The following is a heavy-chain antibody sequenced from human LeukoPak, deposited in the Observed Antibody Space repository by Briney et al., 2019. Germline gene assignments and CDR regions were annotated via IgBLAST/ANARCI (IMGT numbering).Heavy chain of an antibody. CDR1: GYSFTSYW. D-gene: IGHD2-2*01. J-gene: IGHJ6*02. Sequence: GESLKISCKGSGYSFTSYWIGWVRQMPGKGLEWMGIIYPGDSDTRYSPSFQGQVTISADKSISTAYLQWSSLKASDTAMYYCARLCSSTSCYYYGMDVWGQGTTVTVSS. CDR3: ARLCSSTSCYYYGMDV. V-gene: IGHV5-51*01. CDR2: IYPGDSDT.